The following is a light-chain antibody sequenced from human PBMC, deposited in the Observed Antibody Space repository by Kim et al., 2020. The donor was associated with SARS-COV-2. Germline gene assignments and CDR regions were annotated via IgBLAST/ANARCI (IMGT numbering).Light chain of an antibody. CDR3: QQSYGTPRT. V-gene: IGKV1-39*01. CDR2: AAS. J-gene: IGKJ1*01. Sequence: DIQMTQSPFSLSASVGDRVTITCRASQTISSYLNWYQQKPGKAPNLLIYAASSLQSGVPSRFSGSGSGTDFTLTISSLQPEDFATYYCQQSYGTPRTFGQGTKVDIK. CDR1: QTISSY.